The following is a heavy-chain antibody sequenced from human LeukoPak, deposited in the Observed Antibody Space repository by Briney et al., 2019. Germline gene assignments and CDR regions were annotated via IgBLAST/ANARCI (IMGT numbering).Heavy chain of an antibody. J-gene: IGHJ4*02. Sequence: SETLSLTCTVSGGSISSYFWSWIRQPPGKGLEWIGYIHHTRGATYSPSLRSRLSLSIDTSRNQFSLRLNSVTPADTAVYFCARVRDRYGETDYWGQGALVTVSS. CDR2: IHHTRGA. D-gene: IGHD3-10*01. V-gene: IGHV4-59*01. CDR3: ARVRDRYGETDY. CDR1: GGSISSYF.